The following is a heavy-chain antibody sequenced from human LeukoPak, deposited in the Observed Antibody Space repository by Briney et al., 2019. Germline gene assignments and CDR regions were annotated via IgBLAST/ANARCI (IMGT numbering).Heavy chain of an antibody. D-gene: IGHD2-2*01. CDR2: IYYSGST. Sequence: PSETLSLACTVSGGSISSYYWSWIRQPPGKGLEWLGYIYYSGSTNYNPSLKSRVTISVDTSKNQFSLKLSSVTAADTAVYYCARVPGSGYCSSTSCLSFDYWGQGTLVTVSS. CDR1: GGSISSYY. CDR3: ARVPGSGYCSSTSCLSFDY. J-gene: IGHJ4*02. V-gene: IGHV4-59*01.